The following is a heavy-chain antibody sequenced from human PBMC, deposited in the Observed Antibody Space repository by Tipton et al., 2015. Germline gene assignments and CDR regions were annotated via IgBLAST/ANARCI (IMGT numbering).Heavy chain of an antibody. D-gene: IGHD1-14*01. V-gene: IGHV1-69*01. Sequence: QLVQSGAEVKKPGSSVKVSCKVSGDIFNNLAISWVRQAPRQGLEWMGGIIAILGSTNYAHKFQDRVTITADESMSTAYMELSSLTFEDTAVYYYAETDGIIDGAYGIDVWGQGTTVTVSS. CDR2: IIAILGST. J-gene: IGHJ6*02. CDR1: GDIFNNLA. CDR3: AETDGIIDGAYGIDV.